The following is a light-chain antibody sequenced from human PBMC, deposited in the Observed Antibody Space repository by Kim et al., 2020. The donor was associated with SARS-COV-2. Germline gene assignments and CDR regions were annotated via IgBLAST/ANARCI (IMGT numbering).Light chain of an antibody. CDR1: QSIRTDD. Sequence: LSPGERATLSCRASQSIRTDDLAWYQQKPGQAPRVLMYEAFIRATDIPDRFSRSGSGTEFTLTISSVEPEDSAVYFCQQYGRSPTFGQGTKVDIK. CDR2: EAF. V-gene: IGKV3-20*01. CDR3: QQYGRSPT. J-gene: IGKJ1*01.